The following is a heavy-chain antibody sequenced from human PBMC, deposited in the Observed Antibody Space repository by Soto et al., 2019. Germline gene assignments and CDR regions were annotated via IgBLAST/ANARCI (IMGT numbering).Heavy chain of an antibody. Sequence: SETLSLTCTVSGGSISSYYWSWIRQPPGKGLEWIGYMYYSGSTNYNPSLKSRVTISVDTSKNQFSLKLSSVTAADTAVYYCARVRLLGSGYYGMDVWGQGTTVTVSS. V-gene: IGHV4-59*01. CDR3: ARVRLLGSGYYGMDV. J-gene: IGHJ6*02. CDR1: GGSISSYY. D-gene: IGHD2-15*01. CDR2: MYYSGST.